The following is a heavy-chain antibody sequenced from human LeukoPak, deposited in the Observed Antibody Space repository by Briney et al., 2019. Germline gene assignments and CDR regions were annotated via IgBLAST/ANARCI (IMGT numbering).Heavy chain of an antibody. CDR3: AKTQGYYDA. CDR2: IYGSDDKT. Sequence: GGSLRLSCVASGFTFSNYAMSWVRQAPGKGLELVSGIYGSDDKTVYGDAVKGRFTISRDTSKNTLYLQMNSLRADDTAVYYCAKTQGYYDAWGQGALVTVSS. CDR1: GFTFSNYA. D-gene: IGHD2-15*01. V-gene: IGHV3-23*01. J-gene: IGHJ5*02.